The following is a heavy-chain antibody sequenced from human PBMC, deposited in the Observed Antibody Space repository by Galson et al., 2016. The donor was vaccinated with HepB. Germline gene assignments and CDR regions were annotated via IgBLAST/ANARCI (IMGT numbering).Heavy chain of an antibody. V-gene: IGHV3-23*01. CDR3: GKHGGFDY. J-gene: IGHJ4*02. CDR2: ITASGATT. D-gene: IGHD3-16*01. Sequence: SLRLSCAASGFSFSTSGMSWVRQTPGRGLERVSGITASGATTHYADSVKGRFTISRDNSKNTLYLYMNSLRAEDTAVYYCGKHGGFDYWGQGALVTVSS. CDR1: GFSFSTSG.